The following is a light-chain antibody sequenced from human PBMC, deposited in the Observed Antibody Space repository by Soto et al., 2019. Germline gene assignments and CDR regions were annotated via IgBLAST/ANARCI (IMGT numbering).Light chain of an antibody. J-gene: IGLJ2*01. CDR3: QLWDSSRDRPVV. CDR2: YDS. V-gene: IGLV3-21*04. Sequence: SYELTQPPSVSVAPGKTARITCGGNNIGSKSVHWYQQKPGQAPVLVIYYDSDRPSGIPERFSGSNSGNTATLTISRVEAGDEADYYCQLWDSSRDRPVVFGGGTKLPVL. CDR1: NIGSKS.